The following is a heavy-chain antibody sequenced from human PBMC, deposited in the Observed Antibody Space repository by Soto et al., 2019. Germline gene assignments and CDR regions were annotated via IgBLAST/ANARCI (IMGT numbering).Heavy chain of an antibody. V-gene: IGHV4-59*11. D-gene: IGHD5-12*01. CDR1: GGSISSHY. J-gene: IGHJ6*02. Sequence: SETLSLTCTVSGGSISSHYWSWIRQPPGKGLEWIGYIYYSGSTNYNPSLKSRVTISVDTSKNQFSLKLSSVTAADTAVYYCARIIKVATIPYYYYGMDVWGQGTTVTVSS. CDR3: ARIIKVATIPYYYYGMDV. CDR2: IYYSGST.